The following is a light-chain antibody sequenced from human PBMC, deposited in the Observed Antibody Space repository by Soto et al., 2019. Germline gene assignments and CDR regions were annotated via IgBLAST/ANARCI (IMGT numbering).Light chain of an antibody. CDR1: QGISSA. CDR2: DAS. J-gene: IGKJ2*01. CDR3: QQFNSYPYT. Sequence: AIQLTQSPSSLSASVGDRVTITCRASQGISSALAWYQQKPGKAPNLLIYDASSLESGVPSRFGGSGSGTDFTLTISSLQPEDFATYYCQQFNSYPYTFGQGTKLEIK. V-gene: IGKV1-13*02.